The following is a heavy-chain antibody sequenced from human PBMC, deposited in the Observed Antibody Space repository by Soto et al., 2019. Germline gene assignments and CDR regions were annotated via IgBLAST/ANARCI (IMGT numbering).Heavy chain of an antibody. Sequence: EVQLVESGGGLVQPGGSLRLSCAASGFTVNNNYMSWVRQDPGKGLEWVSIIYSGGSTYYADSVKGRFSTSRDISKNMLFLQKNSLTPEDTAVYNCARGMGNNGYYYHLNFWRQGTLVPVSS. CDR2: IYSGGST. CDR3: ARGMGNNGYYYHLNF. J-gene: IGHJ4*02. D-gene: IGHD3-22*01. CDR1: GFTVNNNY. V-gene: IGHV3-66*01.